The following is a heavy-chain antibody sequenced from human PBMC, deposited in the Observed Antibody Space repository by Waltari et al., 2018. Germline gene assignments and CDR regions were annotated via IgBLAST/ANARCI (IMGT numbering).Heavy chain of an antibody. Sequence: QVQLQQWGAGLLKPSETLSLTCAVYGGYFSGYYWSWIRQPPGKGLEWIGEINHSGSTNYNPSLKSRVTISVDTSKNQFSLKLSSVTAADTAVYYCARGRMTTVTFDYWGQGTLVTVSS. D-gene: IGHD4-17*01. CDR1: GGYFSGYY. J-gene: IGHJ4*02. V-gene: IGHV4-34*01. CDR2: INHSGST. CDR3: ARGRMTTVTFDY.